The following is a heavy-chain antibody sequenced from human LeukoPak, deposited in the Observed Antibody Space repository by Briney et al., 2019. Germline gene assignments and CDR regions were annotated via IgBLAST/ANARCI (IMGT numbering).Heavy chain of an antibody. V-gene: IGHV3-23*01. J-gene: IGHJ4*02. Sequence: PGGSLRLSCAASGLTFSSYVMSWVRLAPGKGLEWVSTIIGSDDNTYYADSVKGRFTISRDNSKNTLYLQTNSLRAEDTAVYYCAKGKYSSGWYVFDYWGQGTLVTVSS. CDR3: AKGKYSSGWYVFDY. CDR1: GLTFSSYV. CDR2: IIGSDDNT. D-gene: IGHD6-19*01.